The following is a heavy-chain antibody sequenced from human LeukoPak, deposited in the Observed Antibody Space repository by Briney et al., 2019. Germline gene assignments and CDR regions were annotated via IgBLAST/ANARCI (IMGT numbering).Heavy chain of an antibody. CDR2: INHSGST. D-gene: IGHD3-22*01. J-gene: IGHJ4*02. CDR1: GGSFSGYY. CDR3: ARGGGDSSGYYHDY. Sequence: PSETLSLTCAVYGGSFSGYYWSWIRQPPGKGLESIGEINHSGSTNYNPSLKSRVTISVDTSKNQFSLKLSSVTAADTAVYYCARGGGDSSGYYHDYWGQGTLVTVSS. V-gene: IGHV4-34*01.